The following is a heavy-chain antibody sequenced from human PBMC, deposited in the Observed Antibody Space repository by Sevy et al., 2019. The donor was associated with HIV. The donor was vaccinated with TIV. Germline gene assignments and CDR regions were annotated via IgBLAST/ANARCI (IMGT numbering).Heavy chain of an antibody. CDR1: GYTFTSYG. J-gene: IGHJ3*02. Sequence: ASVKVSCKASGYTFTSYGISWVRQAPGQGLEWMGWISAYNGNTNYAQKLQGRVTMTTDTSTSTAYMELRSLRSDDTAVYYCARDQLNLLTTVTRDAFDIWGQGTMVTVSS. CDR2: ISAYNGNT. CDR3: ARDQLNLLTTVTRDAFDI. V-gene: IGHV1-18*04. D-gene: IGHD4-17*01.